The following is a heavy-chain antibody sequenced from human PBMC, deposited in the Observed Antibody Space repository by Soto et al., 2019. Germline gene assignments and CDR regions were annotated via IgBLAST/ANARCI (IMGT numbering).Heavy chain of an antibody. CDR3: LKFWRPWSSMMTTVTTVDF. Sequence: PGGSLRLSCAASGFTFSSYAMGWVRQAPGKGLEWVSAISGSGGSTYYADSVKGRFTISREYSKKTQYLQMISPITEATAVFYCLKFWRPWSSMMTTVTTVDFSGQGTLVTVSS. CDR2: ISGSGGST. D-gene: IGHD4-17*01. V-gene: IGHV3-23*01. CDR1: GFTFSSYA. J-gene: IGHJ4*02.